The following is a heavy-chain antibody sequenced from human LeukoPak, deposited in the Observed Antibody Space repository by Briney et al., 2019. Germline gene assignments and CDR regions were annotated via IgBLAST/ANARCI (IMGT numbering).Heavy chain of an antibody. CDR3: ARGCRSGYCVLTN. V-gene: IGHV4-30-2*01. D-gene: IGHD3-22*01. Sequence: PSQTLSLTCAVSGASISSGGYSWSWIRQPPGKDLEWIGYIYHSGSTYYNPSLKSRVIISLDRSKNQFSLKLSSVTAADTAVYYCARGCRSGYCVLTNWGQGTLVTVSS. CDR1: GASISSGGYS. J-gene: IGHJ4*02. CDR2: IYHSGST.